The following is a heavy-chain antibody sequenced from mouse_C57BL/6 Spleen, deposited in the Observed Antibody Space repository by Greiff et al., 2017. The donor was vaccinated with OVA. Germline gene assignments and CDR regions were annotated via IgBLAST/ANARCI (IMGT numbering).Heavy chain of an antibody. J-gene: IGHJ2*01. CDR2: IYPRSGNT. CDR1: GYTFTSYG. V-gene: IGHV1-81*01. Sequence: QVQLQQSGAELARPGASVKLSCKASGYTFTSYGISWVKQRTGQGLEWIGEIYPRSGNTYYNEKFKGKATLTADKSSSTAYMELRSLTSEDSAVYFCARGGSSGHNDYFDYWGQGTTLTVSS. CDR3: ARGGSSGHNDYFDY. D-gene: IGHD3-2*02.